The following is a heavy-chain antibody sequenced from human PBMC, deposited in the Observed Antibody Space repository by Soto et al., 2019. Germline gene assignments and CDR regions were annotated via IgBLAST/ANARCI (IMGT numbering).Heavy chain of an antibody. Sequence: ASVKVSCKASGYTFTSYGISWVRQAPGQGLEWMGWISAYNGNTNYAQKLQGRVTMTTDTSTSTAYMELRSLRSDDTAVYYCARAGYSSGGYERFWFAPGARGTRVPVSS. V-gene: IGHV1-18*01. D-gene: IGHD6-19*01. CDR3: ARAGYSSGGYERFWFAP. CDR1: GYTFTSYG. CDR2: ISAYNGNT. J-gene: IGHJ5*02.